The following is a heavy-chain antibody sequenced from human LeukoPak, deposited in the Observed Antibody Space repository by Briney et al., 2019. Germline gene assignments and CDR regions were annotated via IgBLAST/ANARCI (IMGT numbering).Heavy chain of an antibody. CDR2: IYAGDSDT. J-gene: IGHJ5*02. CDR3: ARFSSLGFDH. CDR1: GSRFTSYW. Sequence: GESLKIYRTGSGSRFTSYWIGWVRTMPGKGLEWMWIIYAGDSDTRYSPSFQGQVTISADKSISTAYLQWSSVKASDTAMYYCARFSSLGFDHWGQGTLVTVSS. V-gene: IGHV5-51*01. D-gene: IGHD3-3*02.